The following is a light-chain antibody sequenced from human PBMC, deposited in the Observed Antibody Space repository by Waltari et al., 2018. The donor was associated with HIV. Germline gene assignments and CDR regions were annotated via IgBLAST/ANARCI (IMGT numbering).Light chain of an antibody. CDR1: QSISSY. Sequence: DIQMTQSPSSLSASVGDRVTITCRASQSISSYLNWYQQKPGKAPKLLIYAASSLQSGVPSRFSGSGLGTDFTLTISSLQPEDFATYYCQQSNSSPFTFGPGTKVDIK. V-gene: IGKV1-39*01. CDR3: QQSNSSPFT. J-gene: IGKJ3*01. CDR2: AAS.